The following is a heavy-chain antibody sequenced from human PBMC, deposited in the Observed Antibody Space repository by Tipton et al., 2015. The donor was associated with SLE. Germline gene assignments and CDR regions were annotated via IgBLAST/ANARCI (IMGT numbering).Heavy chain of an antibody. V-gene: IGHV4-59*01. Sequence: TLSLTCTVSGGSINSYYWSWIRQPPGMGLEWVGFAFYSGSTSYNPSLRSRVTISVDMSKNQLSLHLISVTAADTAVYYCASGKLSYGGGDNWGQGTLVTVSS. D-gene: IGHD4-23*01. CDR2: AFYSGST. CDR3: ASGKLSYGGGDN. CDR1: GGSINSYY. J-gene: IGHJ4*02.